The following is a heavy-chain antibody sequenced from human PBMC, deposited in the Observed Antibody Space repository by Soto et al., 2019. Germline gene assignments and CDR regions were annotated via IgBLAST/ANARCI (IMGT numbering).Heavy chain of an antibody. Sequence: GESLKISCEASGYMFPIYHISWVRQMPGKGLEWMGRIDPSDSYTNYSPSFQGHVTISADKSISTAYLQWSSLKASDTAMYYCARHAYDSSGYPLLYYYYGMNVWGQGTTVTVSS. CDR3: ARHAYDSSGYPLLYYYYGMNV. J-gene: IGHJ6*02. CDR1: GYMFPIYH. D-gene: IGHD3-22*01. V-gene: IGHV5-10-1*01. CDR2: IDPSDSYT.